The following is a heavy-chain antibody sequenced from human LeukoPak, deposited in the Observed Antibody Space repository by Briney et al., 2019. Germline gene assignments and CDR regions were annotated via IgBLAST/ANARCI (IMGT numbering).Heavy chain of an antibody. V-gene: IGHV4-34*01. CDR2: INHSGST. CDR3: ARGAGRSGWYSYYFDY. CDR1: GGSFSGYY. J-gene: IGHJ4*02. D-gene: IGHD6-19*01. Sequence: SETLSLTCAVYGGSFSGYYWSWIRQPPGKGLEWIGEINHSGSTNYNPSLKSRVTISVDTSKNQFSLKLSSVTAADTAVYYCARGAGRSGWYSYYFDYWGQGTLVTVPS.